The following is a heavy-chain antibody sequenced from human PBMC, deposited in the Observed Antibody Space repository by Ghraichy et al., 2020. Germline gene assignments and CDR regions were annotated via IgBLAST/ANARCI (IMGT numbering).Heavy chain of an antibody. Sequence: SETLSLTCAVYGESFSRYSWTWIRQRPGMGLEWIGEVDHSGRSSHNPSLKSRVTISIDTSKNQFSLKVNSVTAADTALYYCSKGLTKTVVRGFLVGVAYSAFYLDVWGKGTTVTVSS. J-gene: IGHJ6*03. V-gene: IGHV4-34*01. D-gene: IGHD3-10*01. CDR2: VDHSGRS. CDR3: SKGLTKTVVRGFLVGVAYSAFYLDV. CDR1: GESFSRYS.